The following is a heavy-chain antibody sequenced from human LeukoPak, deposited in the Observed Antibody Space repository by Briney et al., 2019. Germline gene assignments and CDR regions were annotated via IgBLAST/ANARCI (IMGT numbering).Heavy chain of an antibody. V-gene: IGHV1-18*04. CDR2: ISAYNGNT. CDR3: ARDGSWSYYNYYYMDV. CDR1: GYTFTSYY. Sequence: ASVKVSCKASGYTFTSYYMHWVRQAPGQGLEWMGWISAYNGNTNYAQKLQGRVTMTTDTSTSTAYMELRSLRSDDTAVYYCARDGSWSYYNYYYMDVWGKGTTVTISS. D-gene: IGHD3-10*01. J-gene: IGHJ6*03.